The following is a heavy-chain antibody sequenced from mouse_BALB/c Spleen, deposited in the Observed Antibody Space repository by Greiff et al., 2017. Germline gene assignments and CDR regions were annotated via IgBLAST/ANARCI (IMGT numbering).Heavy chain of an antibody. D-gene: IGHD1-1*01. CDR2: IWGDGST. CDR3: AHMAVVARRGYYYAMDY. Sequence: VHLVESGPGLVAPSQSLSITCTVSGFSLTSYGVSWVRQPPGKGLEWLGVIWGDGSTNYHSALISRLSISKDNSKSQVFLKLNSLQTDDTATYYCAHMAVVARRGYYYAMDYWGQGTSVTVSS. CDR1: GFSLTSYG. V-gene: IGHV2-3*01. J-gene: IGHJ4*01.